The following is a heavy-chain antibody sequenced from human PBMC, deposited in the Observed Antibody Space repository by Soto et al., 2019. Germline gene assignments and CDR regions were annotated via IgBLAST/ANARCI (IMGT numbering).Heavy chain of an antibody. CDR3: ARGIQLYYFDY. D-gene: IGHD5-18*01. Sequence: GASVKVSCKASGGTLSSYAISWVRQAPGQGLEWMGGIIPIFGTANYAQKFQGRVTITADESTSTAYMELSSLRSEDTAVYYCARGIQLYYFDYWGQGTLVTVSS. CDR1: GGTLSSYA. J-gene: IGHJ4*02. V-gene: IGHV1-69*13. CDR2: IIPIFGTA.